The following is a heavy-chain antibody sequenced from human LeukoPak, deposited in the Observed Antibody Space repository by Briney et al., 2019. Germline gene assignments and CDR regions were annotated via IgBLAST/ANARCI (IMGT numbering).Heavy chain of an antibody. CDR1: GYTFTSYY. CDR2: INPSGGST. CDR3: VRDLQFLEWLEYYYYGMDV. Sequence: ASVKVSCKASGYTFTSYYMHWVRQAPGQGLEWMGIINPSGGSTSYAQKFQGRVTMTRDTFTSTVYMELSSLRSEDTAVYYCVRDLQFLEWLEYYYYGMDVWGQGTTVTVSS. J-gene: IGHJ6*02. D-gene: IGHD3-3*01. V-gene: IGHV1-46*01.